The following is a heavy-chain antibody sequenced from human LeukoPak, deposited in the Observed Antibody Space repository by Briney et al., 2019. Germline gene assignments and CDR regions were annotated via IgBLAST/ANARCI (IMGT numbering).Heavy chain of an antibody. Sequence: SETLSLTCTVSGGSVSTYYWSWIRQPAGKGLEWIGRIHTSGNTNQNPSLKSRVTMSVDTSKNQLSLNLSSLTAADTAVYYCAKAGIVGRAFDIWGQGKMVNVSS. CDR3: AKAGIVGRAFDI. CDR1: GGSVSTYY. D-gene: IGHD3-22*01. V-gene: IGHV4-4*07. J-gene: IGHJ3*02. CDR2: IHTSGNT.